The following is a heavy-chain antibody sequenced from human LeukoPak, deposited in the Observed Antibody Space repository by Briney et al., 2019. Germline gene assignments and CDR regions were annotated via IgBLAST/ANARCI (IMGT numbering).Heavy chain of an antibody. Sequence: PGGSLRLSCAASGFFFNTYWMHWVRQAPGKGLVWVSRVNSDGTNTNYGDSVQGRFTVSRDNAKNTLYLQMNSLRAEDTAVYYCVRAGSLQYLFDYWGQGTLVTVSS. CDR3: VRAGSLQYLFDY. J-gene: IGHJ4*02. D-gene: IGHD2-2*02. V-gene: IGHV3-74*01. CDR1: GFFFNTYW. CDR2: VNSDGTNT.